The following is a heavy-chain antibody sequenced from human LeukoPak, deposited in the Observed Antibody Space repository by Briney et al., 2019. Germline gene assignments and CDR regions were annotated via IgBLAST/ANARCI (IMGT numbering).Heavy chain of an antibody. CDR3: VRDRAATQDWVEFDP. CDR2: IRGSGET. CDR1: GFSVSNYY. D-gene: IGHD2-15*01. V-gene: IGHV3-66*03. Sequence: GGSLRLSCAVSGFSVSNYYMSWVRQAPGKGLEWVSLIRGSGETFYADSAKSRFIISRDDSNNTVYLQMNSLRVEDTAVYFCVRDRAATQDWVEFDPWGQGTLVTVSS. J-gene: IGHJ5*02.